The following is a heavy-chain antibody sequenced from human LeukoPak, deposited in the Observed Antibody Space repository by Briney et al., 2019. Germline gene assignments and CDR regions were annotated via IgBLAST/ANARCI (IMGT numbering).Heavy chain of an antibody. Sequence: ASVKVSCKASGYTFTSYGISWVRRAPGQGLEWMGWISAYNGNTNYAQKLQGRVTMTRNTSISTAYMELSSLRSEDTAVYYCARSGVSYYYGSGSYDWFDPWGQGTLVTVSS. V-gene: IGHV1-18*01. CDR2: ISAYNGNT. CDR3: ARSGVSYYYGSGSYDWFDP. J-gene: IGHJ5*02. CDR1: GYTFTSYG. D-gene: IGHD3-10*01.